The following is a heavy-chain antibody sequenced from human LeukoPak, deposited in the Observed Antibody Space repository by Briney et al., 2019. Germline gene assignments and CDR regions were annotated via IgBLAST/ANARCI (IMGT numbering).Heavy chain of an antibody. CDR1: GFTFSSYA. CDR3: ATPVLLWFGDLLDPDAFDI. D-gene: IGHD3-10*01. Sequence: GGSLRLSCAASGFTFSSYAMSWVRQAPGKGLEWVSAISGSGGSTYYADSVKGRFTISRDNSKNTLYLQMNSLRDEDTAVYYCATPVLLWFGDLLDPDAFDIWGQGTMVTVSS. J-gene: IGHJ3*02. CDR2: ISGSGGST. V-gene: IGHV3-23*01.